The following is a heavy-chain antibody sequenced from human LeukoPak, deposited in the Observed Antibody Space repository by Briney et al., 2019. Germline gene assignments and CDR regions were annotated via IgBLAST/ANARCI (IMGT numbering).Heavy chain of an antibody. Sequence: GRSLRLSCAASGFTFSSYAMHWVRQAPDKGLEWVAVISYDGSNKYYADSVKGRFTISRDNAKNSLYLQMNSLRAEDTAVYYFATDSPPPRYYGDYVYYYYYGMDVWGQGTTVTVSS. D-gene: IGHD4-17*01. CDR1: GFTFSSYA. J-gene: IGHJ6*02. V-gene: IGHV3-30-3*01. CDR2: ISYDGSNK. CDR3: ATDSPPPRYYGDYVYYYYYGMDV.